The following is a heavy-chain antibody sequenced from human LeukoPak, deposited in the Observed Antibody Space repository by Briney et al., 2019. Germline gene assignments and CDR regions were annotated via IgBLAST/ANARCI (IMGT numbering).Heavy chain of an antibody. CDR1: GFTFSSYA. J-gene: IGHJ4*02. CDR3: ARRLGYILTGYADY. V-gene: IGHV3-30*01. CDR2: ISYDGTNK. Sequence: SGGSLRLSCAASGFTFSSYAMHWVRQAPGKGLEWVAVISYDGTNKYYADSVKGRFTLSRDNSKNTLYLQMNSLRPEDTAVYYCARRLGYILTGYADYWGQGTLVTVSS. D-gene: IGHD3-9*01.